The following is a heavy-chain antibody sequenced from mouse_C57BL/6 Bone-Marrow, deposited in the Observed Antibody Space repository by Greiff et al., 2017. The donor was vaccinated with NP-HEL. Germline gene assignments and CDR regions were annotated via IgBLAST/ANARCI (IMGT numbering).Heavy chain of an antibody. CDR2: ISYDGSN. V-gene: IGHV3-6*01. CDR1: GYSITSGYY. D-gene: IGHD2-4*01. Sequence: DVKLQESGPGLVKPSQSLSLTCSVTGYSITSGYYWNWIRQFPGNKLEWMGYISYDGSNNYNPSLKNRISITRDTSKNQFFLKLNSVTTEDTATYYCARDRGYYDYDYYAMDYWGQGTSVTVSS. CDR3: ARDRGYYDYDYYAMDY. J-gene: IGHJ4*01.